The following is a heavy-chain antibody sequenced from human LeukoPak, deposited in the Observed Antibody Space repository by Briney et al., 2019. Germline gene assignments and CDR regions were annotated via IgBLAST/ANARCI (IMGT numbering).Heavy chain of an antibody. Sequence: GGSLRLSCTASGLSFSDYWIHWVRQAPGKGLEWVSVIYSGGSTYYADSVKGRFTISRDNSKNTLYLQMNSLRAEDTAVYYCARRLSSGWYSDYWGQGTLVTVSS. D-gene: IGHD6-19*01. V-gene: IGHV3-66*01. CDR2: IYSGGST. CDR1: GLSFSDYW. CDR3: ARRLSSGWYSDY. J-gene: IGHJ4*02.